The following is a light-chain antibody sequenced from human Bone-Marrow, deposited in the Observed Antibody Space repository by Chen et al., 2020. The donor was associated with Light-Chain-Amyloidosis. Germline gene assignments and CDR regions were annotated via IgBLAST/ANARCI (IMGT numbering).Light chain of an antibody. J-gene: IGLJ3*02. CDR3: RSYQGRSKGV. CDR1: SGSLATNY. Sequence: NFMLPQPHSLSESPGKTVIISCTRSSGSLATNYVQWYQQRPGSSPTTVIYEDDQRPPGVPDRVSCSSARASNSASLTISGLKTEDEADCDCRSYQGRSKGVFGGGTRLTVL. V-gene: IGLV6-57*01. CDR2: EDD.